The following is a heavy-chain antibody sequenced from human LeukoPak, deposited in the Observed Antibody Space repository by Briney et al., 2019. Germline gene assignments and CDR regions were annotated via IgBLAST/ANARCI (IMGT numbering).Heavy chain of an antibody. V-gene: IGHV3-7*01. J-gene: IGHJ6*03. CDR2: IKQDGSEK. D-gene: IGHD2-2*01. CDR1: GFTFSSYW. CDR3: ARDRPLYCSSTSCYVRGNYYYYMDV. Sequence: GGSLRLSCAASGFTFSSYWMSWVRQAPGKGLEWVANIKQDGSEKYYVDSVKGRFTISRDNAKNSLYLQMNSLRAEDTAVYYCARDRPLYCSSTSCYVRGNYYYYMDVWGKGTTVTVSS.